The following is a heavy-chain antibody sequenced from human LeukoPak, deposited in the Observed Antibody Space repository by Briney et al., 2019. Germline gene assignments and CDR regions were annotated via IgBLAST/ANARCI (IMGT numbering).Heavy chain of an antibody. CDR2: INHSGIT. CDR1: GGSFSGYY. V-gene: IGHV4-34*01. D-gene: IGHD2-15*01. J-gene: IGHJ4*02. CDR3: ARCRNGPPGSSYHRYFYFDY. Sequence: PSETLSLTCAVYGGSFSGYYWSWIRQPPGKGLEWIWEINHSGITNYNPSLKSRVTISVDTSKNQFSLTLSSVTAADTAVYYCARCRNGPPGSSYHRYFYFDYWGQGTLVTVSS.